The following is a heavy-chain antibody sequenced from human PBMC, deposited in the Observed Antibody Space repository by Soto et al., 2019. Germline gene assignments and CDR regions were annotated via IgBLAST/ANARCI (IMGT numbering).Heavy chain of an antibody. Sequence: QVQLQESGPGLVKPSETLSLTCTVSGGSISSYYWSWIRQPPGKGLEWIGYIYYSGSTNYNPSLKSRVTISVDTSKNQFSLKLSSVTAADTAVYYCAIPSTGSNFSAFDIWGQGTMVTVSS. CDR1: GGSISSYY. J-gene: IGHJ3*02. V-gene: IGHV4-59*08. CDR2: IYYSGST. CDR3: AIPSTGSNFSAFDI. D-gene: IGHD1-1*01.